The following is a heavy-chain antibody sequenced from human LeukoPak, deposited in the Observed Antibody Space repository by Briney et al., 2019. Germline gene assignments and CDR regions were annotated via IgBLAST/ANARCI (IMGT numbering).Heavy chain of an antibody. Sequence: SETLSLTCTVSGGSISSSSYYWNWIRQPPGKGLEWIGRVYYSGNVYSNPSLKSRVSIFMDTSKNQFSLSLNSVTAADTAIYYCARIYDIALDYWGQGTLVTVSS. V-gene: IGHV4-39*01. CDR1: GGSISSSSYY. CDR3: ARIYDIALDY. D-gene: IGHD3-9*01. J-gene: IGHJ4*02. CDR2: VYYSGNV.